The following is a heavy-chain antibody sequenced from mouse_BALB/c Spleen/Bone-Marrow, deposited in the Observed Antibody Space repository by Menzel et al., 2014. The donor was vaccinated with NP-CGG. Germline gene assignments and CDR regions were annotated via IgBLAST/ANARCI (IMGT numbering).Heavy chain of an antibody. CDR2: IYPGDGDI. D-gene: IGHD2-4*01. V-gene: IGHV1-80*01. CDR3: ARGDFDFEAWFTD. CDR1: GYAFSSYW. Sequence: QVQLQQSGAELVRPGSSVKISCKASGYAFSSYWMNWVQQRPGQGLEWIGQIYPGDGDINYNGKFKGKATLTADKSSGTAYIQFSSLTSEDSAVYFCARGDFDFEAWFTDWGQGTLVAVSA. J-gene: IGHJ3*01.